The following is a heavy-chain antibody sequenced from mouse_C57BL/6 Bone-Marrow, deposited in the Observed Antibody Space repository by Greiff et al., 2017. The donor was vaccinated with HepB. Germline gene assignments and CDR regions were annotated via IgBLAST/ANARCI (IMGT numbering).Heavy chain of an antibody. V-gene: IGHV1-4*01. CDR3: VYYSWFAY. CDR2: INPSSGYT. J-gene: IGHJ3*01. Sequence: QVQLQQSGAELARPGASVKMSCKASGYTFTSYTMHWVKQRPGQGLEWIGYINPSSGYTKYNQKFKDKATLPADKSSSTAYMQLSSLSSEDSAVYYCVYYSWFAYWGQGTLVTVSA. CDR1: GYTFTSYT. D-gene: IGHD1-1*01.